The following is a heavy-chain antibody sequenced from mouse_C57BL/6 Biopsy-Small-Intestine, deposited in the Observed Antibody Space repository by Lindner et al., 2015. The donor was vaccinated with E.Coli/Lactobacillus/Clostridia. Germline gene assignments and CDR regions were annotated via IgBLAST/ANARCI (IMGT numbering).Heavy chain of an antibody. CDR1: GYSFTGYY. J-gene: IGHJ2*01. Sequence: VQLQESGPELVKPGASVEISCKASGYSFTGYYINWVKQSPEKSLEWIGEINPSTGGATYNQKFKAKATLAVDKSSSTAYMQLKSLTSEDSAVYYCARSHAEGDYWGRGHHSHSLL. CDR2: INPSTGGA. CDR3: ARSHAEGDY. V-gene: IGHV1-42*01.